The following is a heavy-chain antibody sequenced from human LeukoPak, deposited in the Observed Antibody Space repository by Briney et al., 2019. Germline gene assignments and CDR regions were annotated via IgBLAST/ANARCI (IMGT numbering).Heavy chain of an antibody. V-gene: IGHV4-34*01. J-gene: IGHJ4*02. D-gene: IGHD3-10*01. CDR1: GGSFSGYY. Sequence: SETLSLTCAVYGGSFSGYYWSWIRQPPGKGLEWIGEIDHSGSTNYNPSLKSRVTISVDTSKNQFSLKLSSVTAADTAVYYCARGRNLYGSGSYYGYWGQGTLVTVSS. CDR2: IDHSGST. CDR3: ARGRNLYGSGSYYGY.